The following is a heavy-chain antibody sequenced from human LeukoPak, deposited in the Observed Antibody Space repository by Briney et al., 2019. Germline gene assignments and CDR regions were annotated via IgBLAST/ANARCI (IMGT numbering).Heavy chain of an antibody. CDR3: ARRAAYSSAGYYFDY. Sequence: GESLKISCKGSGYAFTSPWIAWVRQMPGKGLEWMGIIYPGDSDTRYSPSYQGQVTISADKSISTDYLQWSSLKASDTAMYYCARRAAYSSAGYYFDYWGQGTLVTVSS. J-gene: IGHJ4*02. CDR2: IYPGDSDT. D-gene: IGHD6-25*01. V-gene: IGHV5-51*01. CDR1: GYAFTSPW.